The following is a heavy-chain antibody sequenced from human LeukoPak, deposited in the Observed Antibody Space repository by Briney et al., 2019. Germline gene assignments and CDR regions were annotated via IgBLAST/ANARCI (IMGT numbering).Heavy chain of an antibody. CDR1: GFTFSDYY. CDR2: ISSSGSTI. J-gene: IGHJ3*02. D-gene: IGHD6-6*01. CDR3: ARELYSSSSNAFDI. Sequence: GGSLRLSCAASGFTFSDYYMSWIHQAPGKGLEWVSYISSSGSTIYYADSVKGRFTISRDNAKNSLYLQMNSLRAEDTAVYYCARELYSSSSNAFDIWGQGTMVTVSS. V-gene: IGHV3-11*04.